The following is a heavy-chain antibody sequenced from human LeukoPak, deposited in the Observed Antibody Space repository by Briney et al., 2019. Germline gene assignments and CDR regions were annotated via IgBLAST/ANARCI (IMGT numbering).Heavy chain of an antibody. D-gene: IGHD4-17*01. CDR3: AKDHLPPPDYGDFLGGPFDY. CDR1: GFTFSTSW. Sequence: GGSLRLSCAASGFTFSTSWMSWVRQAPGKGLEWVANIQQDGNEKYYVDSVKGRFTISRDNAKNSLYLQMNSLRAEDTAVYYCAKDHLPPPDYGDFLGGPFDYWGQGTLVTVSS. J-gene: IGHJ4*02. CDR2: IQQDGNEK. V-gene: IGHV3-7*01.